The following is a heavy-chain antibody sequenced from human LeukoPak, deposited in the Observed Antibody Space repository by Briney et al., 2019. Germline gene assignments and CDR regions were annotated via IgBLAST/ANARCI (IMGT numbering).Heavy chain of an antibody. CDR3: ARDPGGHRIAAAGTDLYYYYGMDV. V-gene: IGHV1-69*13. J-gene: IGHJ6*02. Sequence: ASVKVSCKASGGTFSSYAISWVRQAPGQGLEWMGGIIPIFGTAKYAQKFQGRVTITADESTSTAYVELSSLRSEDTAVYYCARDPGGHRIAAAGTDLYYYYGMDVWGQGTTVTVSS. CDR1: GGTFSSYA. CDR2: IIPIFGTA. D-gene: IGHD6-13*01.